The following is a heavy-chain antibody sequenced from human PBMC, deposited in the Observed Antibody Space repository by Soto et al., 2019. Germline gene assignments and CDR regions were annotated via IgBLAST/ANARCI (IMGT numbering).Heavy chain of an antibody. V-gene: IGHV3-30*18. J-gene: IGHJ4*02. D-gene: IGHD6-19*01. CDR3: VKTEDAGGWGGEY. CDR2: ISNDGKRT. CDR1: VFSFSSVG. Sequence: GGSLRLSCASSVFSFSSVGMQWVRHTPGEGLEGVALISNDGKRTYYADSVKGRFTISRDNSRSTVSLQMDSLRVEDTALYYCVKTEDAGGWGGEYWGQGALVTVSS.